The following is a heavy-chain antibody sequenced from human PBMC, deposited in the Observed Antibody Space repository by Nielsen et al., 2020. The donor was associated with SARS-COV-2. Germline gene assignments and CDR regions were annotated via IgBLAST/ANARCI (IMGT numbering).Heavy chain of an antibody. D-gene: IGHD6-6*01. J-gene: IGHJ5*02. CDR3: ARGSAARRWFDP. Sequence: WIRQPPGKGLEWMGRIDPSDSYTNYSPSFQGHVTISADKSISTAYLQWSSLKASDTAMYYCARGSAARRWFDPWGQGTLVTVSS. CDR2: IDPSDSYT. V-gene: IGHV5-10-1*01.